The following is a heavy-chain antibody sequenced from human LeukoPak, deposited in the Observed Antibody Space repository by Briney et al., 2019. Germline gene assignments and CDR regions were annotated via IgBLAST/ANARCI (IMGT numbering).Heavy chain of an antibody. CDR1: GGSISSGGYC. V-gene: IGHV4-31*03. CDR2: ISYSGTT. Sequence: SETLSLTCTVSGGSISSGGYCWSWIRQFPGKGLEWIYYISYSGTTYYNPSLKSRVTISVATSKNQFSLKLTSVTAADTAVYYCARLRSVAGGTFYFDYWGQGILVTVSS. CDR3: ARLRSVAGGTFYFDY. D-gene: IGHD6-13*01. J-gene: IGHJ4*02.